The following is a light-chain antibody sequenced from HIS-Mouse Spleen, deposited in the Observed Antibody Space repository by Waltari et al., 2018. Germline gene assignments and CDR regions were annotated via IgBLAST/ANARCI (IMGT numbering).Light chain of an antibody. J-gene: IGKJ3*01. CDR1: QSVSSSY. Sequence: EIVLTQSPGTLSLSPGERATLSCRASQSVSSSYLAWYQQKHGQAPRLLIYGASSMATGIPDRFSGSGSGTDFTLTISRLEPEDFAVYYCQQYGSSPFTFGPGTKVDIK. V-gene: IGKV3-20*01. CDR2: GAS. CDR3: QQYGSSPFT.